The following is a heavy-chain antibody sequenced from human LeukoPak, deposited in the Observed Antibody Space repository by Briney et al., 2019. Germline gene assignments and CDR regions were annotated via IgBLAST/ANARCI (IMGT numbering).Heavy chain of an antibody. CDR3: ARDRSGSYLLSD. D-gene: IGHD1-26*01. CDR1: GYTFTSYG. Sequence: ASVKVSCKASGYTFTSYGISWVRQAPGQGLEWMGWIIGNNGNTNYEQKLQGRVTMTTDTSTSTAYMELRSLRSDDTAVYYCARDRSGSYLLSDWGQGTLVTVSS. J-gene: IGHJ4*02. V-gene: IGHV1-18*01. CDR2: IIGNNGNT.